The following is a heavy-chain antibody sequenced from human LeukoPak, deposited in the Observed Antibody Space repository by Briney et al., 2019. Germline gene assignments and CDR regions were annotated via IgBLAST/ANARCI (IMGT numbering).Heavy chain of an antibody. CDR3: ARVKVAGTGTTPGY. V-gene: IGHV3-74*01. J-gene: IGHJ4*02. CDR1: GLTFSRYW. Sequence: PGGSLRLSCAASGLTFSRYWMHWVRQAPGKGLVWVSRINSDGSSTSYADSVKGRFTISRDNAKNTLYLQMNSLRAEDTCVYYCARVKVAGTGTTPGYWGQGILVTVSS. D-gene: IGHD6-19*01. CDR2: INSDGSST.